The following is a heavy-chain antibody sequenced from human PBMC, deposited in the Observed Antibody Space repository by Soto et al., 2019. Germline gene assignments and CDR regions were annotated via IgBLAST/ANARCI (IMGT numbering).Heavy chain of an antibody. CDR2: IYKSATT. Sequence: LSLTCSVPGDSISTVDYFWAWVRQPPGQALEYIGYIYKSATTYYNPSFESRVAISLDTSKSQFSLNVTSLTAADTAVYFCARGRYCLTGRCFPNWFDSWGQGTLVTVSS. J-gene: IGHJ5*01. CDR3: ARGRYCLTGRCFPNWFDS. CDR1: GDSISTVDYF. D-gene: IGHD2-15*01. V-gene: IGHV4-30-4*01.